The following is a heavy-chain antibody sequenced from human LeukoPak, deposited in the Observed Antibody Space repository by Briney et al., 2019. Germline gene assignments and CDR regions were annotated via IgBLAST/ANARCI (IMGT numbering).Heavy chain of an antibody. CDR3: AKDKSPYYDFWSGYWRYYYYGMDV. J-gene: IGHJ6*02. Sequence: GGSLRLSCAASGFTFSSYAMSWVRQAPGKGLEWVSAISGSGGSTYYADSVKGRFTISRDNSKNTLYLQMNSLRAEDTAVYYCAKDKSPYYDFWSGYWRYYYYGMDVWGQGTTVTVPS. CDR2: ISGSGGST. V-gene: IGHV3-23*01. CDR1: GFTFSSYA. D-gene: IGHD3-3*01.